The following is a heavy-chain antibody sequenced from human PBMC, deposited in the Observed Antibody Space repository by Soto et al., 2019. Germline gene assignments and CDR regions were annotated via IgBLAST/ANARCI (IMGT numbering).Heavy chain of an antibody. CDR2: IDPSDSQT. J-gene: IGHJ4*02. CDR3: ARQIYDSDTGPNFQYYFDS. Sequence: PAASLTLSCKGSGYSFAGYWITWVRQNPGKGVEWMGRIDPSDSQTYYSPSFRGHVTISVTKSITTVFLQWSSLRASDTAMYYCARQIYDSDTGPNFQYYFDSWGQGTPVTVSS. CDR1: GYSFAGYW. D-gene: IGHD3-22*01. V-gene: IGHV5-10-1*01.